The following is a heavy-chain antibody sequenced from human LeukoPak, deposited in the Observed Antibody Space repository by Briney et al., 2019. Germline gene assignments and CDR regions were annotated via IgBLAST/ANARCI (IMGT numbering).Heavy chain of an antibody. CDR3: ARAHPQWKLFHRGAFDI. CDR1: GGSISSSSYF. V-gene: IGHV4-61*01. Sequence: PSETLSLTCTVSGGSISSSSYFWSWIRQPPGKGREWIGYIYYTGSSNYNPSLKSRVTISFDTSKNQFSLRLISVTAADTAVYFCARAHPQWKLFHRGAFDIWGQGKMVTVSS. J-gene: IGHJ3*02. CDR2: IYYTGSS. D-gene: IGHD1-26*01.